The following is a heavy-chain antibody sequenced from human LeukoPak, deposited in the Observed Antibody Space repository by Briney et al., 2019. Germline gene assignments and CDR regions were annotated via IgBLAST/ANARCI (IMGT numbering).Heavy chain of an antibody. J-gene: IGHJ4*02. CDR1: GGSFSGYY. V-gene: IGHV4-34*01. CDR2: INHSGST. D-gene: IGHD3-10*01. Sequence: PSETLSLTCAVYGGSFSGYYWSWIRQPPGKGLHWIGEINHSGSTNYNPSLKSRVTISVGTSKNQFSLKLSSVTAADTAVYYCARGRGSAYYYGSGSRYFDYWGQGTLVTVSS. CDR3: ARGRGSAYYYGSGSRYFDY.